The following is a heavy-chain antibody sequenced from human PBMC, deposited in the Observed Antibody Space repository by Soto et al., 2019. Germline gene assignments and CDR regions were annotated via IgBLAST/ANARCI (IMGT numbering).Heavy chain of an antibody. CDR2: ISYDGSNK. CDR1: GFTFSSYG. J-gene: IGHJ6*02. CDR3: ATPRWYYDFWRGYYMKSTYGMDV. Sequence: HPGGSLRLSCAASGFTFSSYGMHWVRQAPGKGLEWVAVISYDGSNKYYADSVKGRFTISRDNSKNTLYLQMNSLRAEDTAVYYCATPRWYYDFWRGYYMKSTYGMDVWGQGITVTVS. V-gene: IGHV3-30*03. D-gene: IGHD3-3*01.